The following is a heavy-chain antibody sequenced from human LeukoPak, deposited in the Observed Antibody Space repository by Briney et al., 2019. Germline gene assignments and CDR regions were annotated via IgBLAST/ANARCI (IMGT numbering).Heavy chain of an antibody. CDR2: IIPIFGTA. CDR3: AKVPDTLEAAAVY. CDR1: GGTFSSYA. Sequence: SVKVSCKASGGTFSSYAISWVRQAPGQGLEWMGGIIPIFGTANYAQKFQGRVTITTGESTSTAYMELSSLRSEDTAVYYCAKVPDTLEAAAVYWGQGTLVTVSS. V-gene: IGHV1-69*05. D-gene: IGHD6-13*01. J-gene: IGHJ4*02.